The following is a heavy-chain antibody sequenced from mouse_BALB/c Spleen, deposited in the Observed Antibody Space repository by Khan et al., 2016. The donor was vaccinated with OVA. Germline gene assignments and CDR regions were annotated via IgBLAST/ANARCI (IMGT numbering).Heavy chain of an antibody. D-gene: IGHD3-3*01. V-gene: IGHV1-18*01. CDR2: INPKNGVT. CDR3: ARDAGRY. CDR1: GYTFTENT. Sequence: IQLVQSEPELVKPGASVKISCKTSGYTFTENTLHWVKQSHGKSLEWIGVINPKNGVTSYNQKFKGKVTLTVDKSSSTAYMEFRSLTSEDSAVYYCARDAGRYWGQGTSVTVSS. J-gene: IGHJ4*01.